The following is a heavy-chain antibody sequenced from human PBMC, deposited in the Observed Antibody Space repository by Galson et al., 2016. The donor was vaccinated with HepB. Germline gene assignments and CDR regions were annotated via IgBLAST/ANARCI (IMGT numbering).Heavy chain of an antibody. V-gene: IGHV3-23*01. J-gene: IGHJ3*01. CDR1: GFTFNTYA. Sequence: SLRLSCAATGFTFNTYAMAWVRQAPGKGLEWVSGFSGRGDSTYYADSVKGRFTISRDNSKSTLYLQMSSLRVEDTALYYCVADHGGLDCFDFWVQGTMVTVSS. D-gene: IGHD4-23*01. CDR3: VADHGGLDCFDF. CDR2: FSGRGDST.